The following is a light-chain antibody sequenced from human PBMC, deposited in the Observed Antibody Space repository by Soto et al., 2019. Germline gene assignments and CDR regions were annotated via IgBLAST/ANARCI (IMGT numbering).Light chain of an antibody. V-gene: IGLV2-23*02. CDR3: YSFAGFNTQ. CDR1: SGGIGTFNL. J-gene: IGLJ2*01. CDR2: EVN. Sequence: QSALTQPASVSGSPGQSIAISCTGNSGGIGTFNLVSWYQQHPGKAPKLIIYEVNKRPSGISSRFSGSKSGNTASLTISGLQAEDEADYYRYSFAGFNTQFGGGTKVTVL.